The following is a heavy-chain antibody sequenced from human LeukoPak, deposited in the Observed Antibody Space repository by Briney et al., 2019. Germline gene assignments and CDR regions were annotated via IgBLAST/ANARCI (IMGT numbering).Heavy chain of an antibody. Sequence: GGSLRLSCAASGFTFSRHWMHWVRQAPGKGLVWVSRINGDGSNTTYADSVKGRFTISRDNAKNTLYLQMNSLRAEDTAVYHCARSIGWYSTDAFDIWGQGTMVTVSS. CDR2: INGDGSNT. CDR1: GFTFSRHW. V-gene: IGHV3-74*03. D-gene: IGHD6-19*01. CDR3: ARSIGWYSTDAFDI. J-gene: IGHJ3*02.